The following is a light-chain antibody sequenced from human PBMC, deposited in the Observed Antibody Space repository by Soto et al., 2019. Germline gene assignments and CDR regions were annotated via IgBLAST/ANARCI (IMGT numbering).Light chain of an antibody. V-gene: IGKV1-39*01. Sequence: DIQMTQSPSSLSASVGDRVAIPCRASQSISSYLNWYQQKPGKAPKLLIYAASSLQSGVPSRFSGIGSGTDFTLSISSLQPEDFETYYCQQSYSGPLTFGGGTKVDIK. CDR3: QQSYSGPLT. CDR1: QSISSY. J-gene: IGKJ4*01. CDR2: AAS.